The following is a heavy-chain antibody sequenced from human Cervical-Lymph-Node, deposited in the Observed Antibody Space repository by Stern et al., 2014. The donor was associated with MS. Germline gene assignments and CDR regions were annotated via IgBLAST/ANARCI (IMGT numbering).Heavy chain of an antibody. J-gene: IGHJ3*01. CDR2: IFPGGSDV. CDR1: GYSFTSHW. Sequence: EVQLVQSGAEVKKPGESLRISCTGSGYSFTSHWIGWVRQMPGEGLAWLGIIFPGGSDVRYSPSFQGQVTFSADKSISTAYMQWSSLKASDTAMYYCARAPSRDRGRSHDAFDVWGQGTMVTVSS. CDR3: ARAPSRDRGRSHDAFDV. D-gene: IGHD1-26*01. V-gene: IGHV5-51*01.